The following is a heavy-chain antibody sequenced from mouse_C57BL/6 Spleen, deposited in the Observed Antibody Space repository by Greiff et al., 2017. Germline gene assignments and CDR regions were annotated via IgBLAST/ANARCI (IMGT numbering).Heavy chain of an antibody. CDR2: IYPRSGNT. Sequence: QVQLQQSGAELARPGASVKLSCKASGYTFTSYGISWVKQRTGQGLEWIGEIYPRSGNTYYTEKFKGKATLTADKSSSTAYMELRSLTSEDSAVYFCARKGPYYYGSSYDAMDYWGQGTSVTVSS. D-gene: IGHD1-1*01. V-gene: IGHV1-81*01. J-gene: IGHJ4*01. CDR3: ARKGPYYYGSSYDAMDY. CDR1: GYTFTSYG.